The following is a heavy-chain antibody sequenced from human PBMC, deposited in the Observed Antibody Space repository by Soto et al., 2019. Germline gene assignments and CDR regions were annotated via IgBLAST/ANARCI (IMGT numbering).Heavy chain of an antibody. D-gene: IGHD4-17*01. CDR2: INNSGGST. Sequence: GGSLRLSCTASGFTFSNYAMTWVRQAPGKGLEWVSGINNSGGSTFYADSVKGRFTISRDNSNNKLYLQMSSLRAEDTAVYYCAKGVYGDYAWGQGTLVTVS. CDR1: GFTFSNYA. J-gene: IGHJ4*02. V-gene: IGHV3-23*01. CDR3: AKGVYGDYA.